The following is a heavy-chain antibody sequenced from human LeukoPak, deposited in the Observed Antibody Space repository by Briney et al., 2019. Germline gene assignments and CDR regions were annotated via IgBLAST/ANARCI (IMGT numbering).Heavy chain of an antibody. J-gene: IGHJ4*02. CDR2: ISSSSSYI. CDR3: ARDWGAYYGSGSSRYFDY. V-gene: IGHV3-21*01. CDR1: GFTFSSYA. D-gene: IGHD3-10*01. Sequence: PGGSLRLSCAASGFTFSSYAMSWVRQAPGKGLEWVSSISSSSSYIYYADSVKGRFTISRDNAKNSLYLQMNSLRAEDTAVYYCARDWGAYYGSGSSRYFDYWGQGTLVTVSS.